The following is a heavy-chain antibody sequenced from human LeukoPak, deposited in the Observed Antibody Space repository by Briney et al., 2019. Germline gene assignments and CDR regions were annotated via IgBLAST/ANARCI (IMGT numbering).Heavy chain of an antibody. V-gene: IGHV4-34*01. Sequence: PSETLSLTCAVYGGSFSGYYWSWIRQPPGKGLEWIGEINHSGSTNYNPSLKSRVTISVDTSKNQFSLKLSSVTAADTAVYYCASALNRYYMDVWGKGTTVTISS. CDR1: GGSFSGYY. J-gene: IGHJ6*03. CDR3: ASALNRYYMDV. D-gene: IGHD3-16*02. CDR2: INHSGST.